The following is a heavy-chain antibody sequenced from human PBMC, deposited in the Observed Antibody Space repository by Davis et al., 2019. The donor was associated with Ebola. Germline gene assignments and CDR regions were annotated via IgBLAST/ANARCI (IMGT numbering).Heavy chain of an antibody. D-gene: IGHD2-15*01. Sequence: AASVKVSCKASGYTFTSYDINWVRQATGQGLEWMGWMNPNSGNTSYAQKFQGRVTMTRDTSTSTVYMELSSLRSEDTAVYYCARDVVVHDAFDIWGQGTMVTVSS. V-gene: IGHV1-8*01. CDR2: MNPNSGNT. CDR3: ARDVVVHDAFDI. J-gene: IGHJ3*02. CDR1: GYTFTSYD.